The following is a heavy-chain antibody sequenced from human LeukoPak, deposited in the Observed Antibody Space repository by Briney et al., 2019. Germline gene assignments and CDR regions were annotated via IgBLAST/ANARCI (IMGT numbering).Heavy chain of an antibody. CDR1: GYSISSGYY. J-gene: IGHJ2*01. V-gene: IGHV4-38-2*02. CDR2: LYYSGDT. Sequence: SETLSLTCTVSGYSISSGYYWGWIRPPPGKGLEWIGSLYYSGDTYFNPSLKSRVTISVHTPKNQFSLRLNSVTAADTAVYSCARHLAGDPRAYWYLDLWGRGTLVTVSS. D-gene: IGHD7-27*01. CDR3: ARHLAGDPRAYWYLDL.